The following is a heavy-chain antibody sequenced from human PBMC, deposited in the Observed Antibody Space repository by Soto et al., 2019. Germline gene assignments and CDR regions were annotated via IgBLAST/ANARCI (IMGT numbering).Heavy chain of an antibody. CDR1: GFTFGKHA. CDR2: ISGSGSST. J-gene: IGHJ4*02. V-gene: IGHV3-23*01. D-gene: IGHD2-2*01. CDR3: AKDHSSCYGVCYFGY. Sequence: GGSLRLSCAASGFTFGKHAMSWVRQAPGKGLEWVSAISGSGSSTYYADSVKGRFTISRDNSKNTLYLQMNSLRAEDTAVYYCAKDHSSCYGVCYFGYWGQGTLVTVSS.